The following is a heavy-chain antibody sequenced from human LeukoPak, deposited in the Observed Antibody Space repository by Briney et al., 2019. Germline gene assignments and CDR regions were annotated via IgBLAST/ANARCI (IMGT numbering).Heavy chain of an antibody. CDR2: INSDGSST. CDR3: AREVGCSGGSCCVY. J-gene: IGHJ4*02. Sequence: PGGSLRLSCAASGFTFSSYWMHWVRHAPGKGLVWVSRINSDGSSTSYADSVKGRFTISRDNAKNTLYLQMNSLRAEDTAVYYCAREVGCSGGSCCVYWGQGTLVTVSS. CDR1: GFTFSSYW. D-gene: IGHD2-15*01. V-gene: IGHV3-74*01.